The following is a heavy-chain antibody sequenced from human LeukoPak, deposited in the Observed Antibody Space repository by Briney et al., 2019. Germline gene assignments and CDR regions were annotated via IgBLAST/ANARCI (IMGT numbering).Heavy chain of an antibody. CDR2: IIPIFGTA. CDR3: ARVKDSSGYYWDAFDI. V-gene: IGHV1-69*13. Sequence: ASVKVSCKASGGTFSSYAISWVRQAPGQGLEWMGGIIPIFGTANYAQKFQGRVTITADESTSTAYMELSSLRSEDTAVYYCARVKDSSGYYWDAFDIWGQGTMVTVSS. D-gene: IGHD3-22*01. J-gene: IGHJ3*02. CDR1: GGTFSSYA.